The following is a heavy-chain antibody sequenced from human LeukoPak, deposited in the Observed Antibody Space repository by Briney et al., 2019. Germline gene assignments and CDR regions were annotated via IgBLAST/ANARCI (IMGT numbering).Heavy chain of an antibody. Sequence: GGSLRLSCAASGFTFSSYEMNWVRQAPGKGLEWVSYISSSGSTIYYADSVKGRFTISRDNAKNSLYLQMNSLRAEDTAVYYCARETFLVYFDYWGQGTLVTVSS. CDR2: ISSSGSTI. CDR3: ARETFLVYFDY. CDR1: GFTFSSYE. D-gene: IGHD3-10*01. J-gene: IGHJ4*02. V-gene: IGHV3-48*03.